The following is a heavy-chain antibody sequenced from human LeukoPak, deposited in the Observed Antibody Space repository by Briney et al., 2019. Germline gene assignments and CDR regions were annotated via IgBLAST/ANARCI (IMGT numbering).Heavy chain of an antibody. CDR2: IYYSGST. D-gene: IGHD3-9*01. CDR1: GGSISSSSYY. J-gene: IGHJ3*02. Sequence: SETLSLICTVSGGSISSSSYYWGWIRQPPGKGLEWIGSIYYSGSTYYNPSLKSRVTISVDTSKNQFSLKPSSVTAADTAVYYCAAGLHAFDTWGQGTMVTVSS. V-gene: IGHV4-39*01. CDR3: AAGLHAFDT.